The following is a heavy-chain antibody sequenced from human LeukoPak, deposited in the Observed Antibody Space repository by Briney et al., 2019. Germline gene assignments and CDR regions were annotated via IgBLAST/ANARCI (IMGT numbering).Heavy chain of an antibody. CDR3: LTDGA. CDR2: INPKSGAT. CDR1: GYTLTDHY. Sequence: ASVKVSCKASGYTLTDHYMHWVRQAPGEGFEWMGWINPKSGATNCAQKFQDRVAMTRDTSINTAYMESRRLRSDDTAIYYCLTDGACGQGTLVTVSS. D-gene: IGHD3-9*01. V-gene: IGHV1-2*02. J-gene: IGHJ5*02.